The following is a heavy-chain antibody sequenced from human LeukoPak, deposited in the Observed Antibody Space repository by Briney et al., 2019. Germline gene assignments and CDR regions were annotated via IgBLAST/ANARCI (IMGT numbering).Heavy chain of an antibody. V-gene: IGHV3-30-3*02. J-gene: IGHJ4*02. CDR3: AKTVDGFWSGYYGY. CDR1: GFTFSSYA. Sequence: GGSLRLSCAASGFTFSSYAMHWVRQAPGKGLEWVAVISYGGSNKYYADSVKGRFTISRDNSKNTLYLQMNSLRAEDTAVYYCAKTVDGFWSGYYGYWGQGTLVTVSS. D-gene: IGHD3-3*01. CDR2: ISYGGSNK.